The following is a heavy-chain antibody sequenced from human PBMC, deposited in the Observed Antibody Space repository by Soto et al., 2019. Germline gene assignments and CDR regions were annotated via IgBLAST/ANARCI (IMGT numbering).Heavy chain of an antibody. CDR2: INHSGST. CDR1: GGSFSGYY. J-gene: IGHJ4*02. Sequence: SETLSLTCAVYGGSFSGYYWSWIRQPPGKGLEWIGEINHSGSTNYNPSLKSRVTISVDTSKNQFSLKLSSVTAADTAVYYCARGELYYGDYTSGYWGQGTLVTVS. CDR3: ARGELYYGDYTSGY. D-gene: IGHD4-17*01. V-gene: IGHV4-34*01.